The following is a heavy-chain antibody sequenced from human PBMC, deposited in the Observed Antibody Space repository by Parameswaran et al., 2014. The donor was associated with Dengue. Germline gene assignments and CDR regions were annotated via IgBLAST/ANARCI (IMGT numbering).Heavy chain of an antibody. V-gene: IGHV3-11*01. CDR2: ISSSGSTI. Sequence: VRQAPGRGWEWVSYISSSGSTIYYADSVKGRFTISRDNAKNSLYLQMNSLRAEDTAVYYCARAHTVFGDDAAFDIWGQGTMVTVSS. J-gene: IGHJ3*02. D-gene: IGHD3-16*01. CDR3: ARAHTVFGDDAAFDI.